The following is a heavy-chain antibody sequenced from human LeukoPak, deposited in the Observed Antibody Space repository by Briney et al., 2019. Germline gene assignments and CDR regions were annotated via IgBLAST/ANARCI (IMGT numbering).Heavy chain of an antibody. V-gene: IGHV3-21*01. CDR2: ISNSGEYI. J-gene: IGHJ4*02. D-gene: IGHD3-22*01. CDR3: ARARVPFYSDSSGYSQGTFNY. Sequence: PGGSLRLPCVASGFTFSTYRMNWVRQAPGKGLEWVSSISNSGEYIDYADSVKGRFTISRDNAKNSLSLQMDTLRAEDTAVYYCARARVPFYSDSSGYSQGTFNYWGQGTLVTVSS. CDR1: GFTFSTYR.